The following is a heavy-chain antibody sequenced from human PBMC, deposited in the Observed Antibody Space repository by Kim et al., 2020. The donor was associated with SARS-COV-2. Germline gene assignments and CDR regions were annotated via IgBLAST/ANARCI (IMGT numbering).Heavy chain of an antibody. D-gene: IGHD3-22*01. V-gene: IGHV3-23*01. CDR2: ISTSGGST. Sequence: GGSLRLSCAASGFTFGTYGMNWVRQAPGKGLDWVSSISTSGGSTYYADSVKGRFTISRDNSKNTLYLQMNRLRAEDTALYYCAKGQKIILGVHYDRDDAFDIWGPGTMVTVSS. J-gene: IGHJ3*02. CDR1: GFTFGTYG. CDR3: AKGQKIILGVHYDRDDAFDI.